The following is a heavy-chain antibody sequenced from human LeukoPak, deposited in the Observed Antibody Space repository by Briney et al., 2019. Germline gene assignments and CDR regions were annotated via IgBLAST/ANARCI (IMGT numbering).Heavy chain of an antibody. CDR1: GYTFTSND. CDR2: INPKSGDS. Sequence: GASVKVSCKASGYTFTSNDINWVRQAPGQGPEWMGWINPKSGDSGYAQKFRGRVTITRDTSISTAYMELSSLRSDDTAVYYCARDPVGQYSSSSRYFDYWGQGTLVTVSS. V-gene: IGHV1-8*03. J-gene: IGHJ4*02. CDR3: ARDPVGQYSSSSRYFDY. D-gene: IGHD6-6*01.